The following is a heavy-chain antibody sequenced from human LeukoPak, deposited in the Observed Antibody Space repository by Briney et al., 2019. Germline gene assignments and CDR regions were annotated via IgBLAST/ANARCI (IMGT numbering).Heavy chain of an antibody. V-gene: IGHV1-8*01. CDR3: ARDGIAVAGTTLVFDY. CDR1: GYTFTSYD. CDR2: MNPNSGNT. Sequence: ASVKVSCKASGYTFTSYDINWVRQATGQGLEWMGWMNPNSGNTGYAQKFQGRVTMTRNTSISTAYMELSSLRSEDTAVYYCARDGIAVAGTTLVFDYWGQGTLVTVSS. D-gene: IGHD6-19*01. J-gene: IGHJ4*02.